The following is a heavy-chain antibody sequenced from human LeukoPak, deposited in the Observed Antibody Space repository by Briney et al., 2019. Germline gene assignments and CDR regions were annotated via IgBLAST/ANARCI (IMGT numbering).Heavy chain of an antibody. Sequence: ASVKVSCKASGYTFTIYDINWVRQATGQGLEWMGWMNPNSGNTGYAQKFQGRVTMTRNTSISTAYMELSSLRSEDTAVYYCASRYYDSSGYFGWRAPPLYYYYYGMDVWGQGTTVTVSS. V-gene: IGHV1-8*01. CDR3: ASRYYDSSGYFGWRAPPLYYYYYGMDV. D-gene: IGHD3-22*01. CDR2: MNPNSGNT. CDR1: GYTFTIYD. J-gene: IGHJ6*02.